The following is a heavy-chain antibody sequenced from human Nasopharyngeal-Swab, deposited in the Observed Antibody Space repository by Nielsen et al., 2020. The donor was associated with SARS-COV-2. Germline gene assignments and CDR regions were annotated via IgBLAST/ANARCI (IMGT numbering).Heavy chain of an antibody. CDR3: SRLYGYCGSATCYDPYNWFDP. CDR2: LRSQGHGGSK. V-gene: IGHV3-49*03. Sequence: GGSLRLSCIASGFSFGDSGMIWFRQAPGKGLECLGLLRSQGHGGSKEYAASVRGRFTLSRDDSKDIAYLQMDSLQADDTAVYYCSRLYGYCGSATCYDPYNWFDPWGPGTLVTVSS. J-gene: IGHJ5*02. D-gene: IGHD2-2*01. CDR1: GFSFGDSG.